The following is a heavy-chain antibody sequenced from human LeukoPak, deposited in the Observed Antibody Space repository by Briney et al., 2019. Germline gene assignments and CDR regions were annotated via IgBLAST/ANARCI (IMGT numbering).Heavy chain of an antibody. V-gene: IGHV4-59*01. D-gene: IGHD4-23*01. CDR2: ISYSGYT. CDR3: ARGRNDNGGMFFDS. Sequence: SETLSLTCTVSGGPMRSYYWSWIRQAPGKGLEWIGFISYSGYTSYSPSLKSRVAISVDTSKSQFSLRLNSVTAADTAIYYCARGRNDNGGMFFDSWAQGTLVTVSS. CDR1: GGPMRSYY. J-gene: IGHJ4*02.